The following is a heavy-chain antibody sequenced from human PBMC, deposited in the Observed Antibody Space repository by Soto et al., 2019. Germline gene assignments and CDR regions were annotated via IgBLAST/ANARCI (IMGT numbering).Heavy chain of an antibody. Sequence: GGSLRLSCSVSGFTFSNYSMHWVRQAPGKGLEYVSGITSDGDSTWHADSVKDRFTISRDNSKNTLFLQMSSLRVEDTAIYFCVKGNQLLRYYFEFWGPGTLVTVSS. CDR2: ITSDGDST. V-gene: IGHV3-64D*06. D-gene: IGHD2-15*01. CDR3: VKGNQLLRYYFEF. CDR1: GFTFSNYS. J-gene: IGHJ4*01.